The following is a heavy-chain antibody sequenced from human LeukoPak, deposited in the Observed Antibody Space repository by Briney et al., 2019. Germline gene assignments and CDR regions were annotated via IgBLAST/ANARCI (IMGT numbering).Heavy chain of an antibody. CDR2: ISSSGSTI. CDR3: ARDRNTVDYFDY. J-gene: IGHJ4*02. CDR1: GFTFSDYY. Sequence: KPGGSLRLSCAASGFTFSDYYMSWIRQAPGKGLEWVSYISSSGSTIYYADSVKGRFTISSDNAKNSLYLQMNSLRAEDTAVYYCARDRNTVDYFDYWGQGTLVTVSS. D-gene: IGHD4-23*01. V-gene: IGHV3-11*01.